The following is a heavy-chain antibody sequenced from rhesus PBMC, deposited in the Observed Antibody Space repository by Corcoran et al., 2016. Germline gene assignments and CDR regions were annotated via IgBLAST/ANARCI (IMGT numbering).Heavy chain of an antibody. D-gene: IGHD6-25*01. CDR3: ARFPLSSGSWNFDY. CDR2: IYVVRRTT. J-gene: IGHJ4*01. Sequence: QVQLQESGPGLVKPSETLPLTRAVSGASISSNYWSWIRQPPGKGLEWIGYIYVVRRTTNYNPTLKIRGTISNNTCKNQFSLKLSAVTAADTAVYYCARFPLSSGSWNFDYWGQGVLVTVSS. V-gene: IGHV4S2*01. CDR1: GASISSNY.